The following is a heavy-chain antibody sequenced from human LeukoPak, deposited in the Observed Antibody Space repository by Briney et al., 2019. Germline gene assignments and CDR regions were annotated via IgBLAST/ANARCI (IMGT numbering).Heavy chain of an antibody. CDR1: GYTFTSYD. D-gene: IGHD5-18*01. J-gene: IGHJ4*02. V-gene: IGHV1-8*01. CDR3: ARAHKAQGRGYSYIFDY. CDR2: MNPITGNT. Sequence: ASVKVSCKASGYTFTSYDINWVRQAPGQGLEWMGWMNPITGNTGYAQNFQGRVTMTMNTSKSTAYMELNSLRSEDTAVYYCARAHKAQGRGYSYIFDYWGQGTLVTVSS.